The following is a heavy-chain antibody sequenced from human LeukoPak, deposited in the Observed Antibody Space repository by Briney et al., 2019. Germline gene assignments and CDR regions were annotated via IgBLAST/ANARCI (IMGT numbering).Heavy chain of an antibody. CDR1: GGSISSYY. J-gene: IGHJ5*02. D-gene: IGHD4/OR15-4a*01. V-gene: IGHV4-59*01. CDR3: VRGPYGASISKWFDP. CDR2: IYYSGST. Sequence: SETLSLTCTVSGGSISSYYWSWIRQPPGKGLEWIGYIYYSGSTNYNSSLKSRVTISVDTSNNQFSLKLSSVTAADTAVYYCVRGPYGASISKWFDPWGQGTQVIVSP.